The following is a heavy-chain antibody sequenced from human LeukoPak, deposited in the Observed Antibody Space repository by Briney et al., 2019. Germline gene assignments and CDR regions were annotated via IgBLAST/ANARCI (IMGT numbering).Heavy chain of an antibody. CDR2: ISWNSGSI. Sequence: GGSLRLSCAAAGFTFDDYAMHWVRQAPGKGLEWVSGISWNSGSIGYADSVKGRFTISRDNAKNSLYLQMNSLRAEDTALYYCAKDIGGFCSGGSCYFQHWDQGTLVTVSS. J-gene: IGHJ1*01. D-gene: IGHD2-15*01. CDR3: AKDIGGFCSGGSCYFQH. CDR1: GFTFDDYA. V-gene: IGHV3-9*01.